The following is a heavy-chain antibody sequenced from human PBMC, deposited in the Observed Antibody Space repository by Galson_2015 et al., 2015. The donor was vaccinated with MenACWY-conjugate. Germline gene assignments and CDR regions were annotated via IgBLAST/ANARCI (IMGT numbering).Heavy chain of an antibody. V-gene: IGHV3-7*03. Sequence: SLRLSCAASGFTFSNFWMSWVRQAPGKGLEWVANIKQDGSEKNYVDSVKGRFTISRDNADNSVYLQMDSLRVEDTAVYYCARDTRGHFDYWGQGTLVTFSS. J-gene: IGHJ4*02. CDR2: IKQDGSEK. CDR1: GFTFSNFW. CDR3: ARDTRGHFDY.